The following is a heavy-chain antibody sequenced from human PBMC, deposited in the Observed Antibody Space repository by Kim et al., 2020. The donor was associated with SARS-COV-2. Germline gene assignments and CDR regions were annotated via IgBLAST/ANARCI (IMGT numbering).Heavy chain of an antibody. J-gene: IGHJ4*02. V-gene: IGHV1-2*02. D-gene: IGHD3-22*01. Sequence: YAQRFTGRVTRTRDTSISTAYMELSRLRSDDTAVYYCAYDSSAYYGYFDYWGQGTLVTVSS. CDR3: AYDSSAYYGYFDY.